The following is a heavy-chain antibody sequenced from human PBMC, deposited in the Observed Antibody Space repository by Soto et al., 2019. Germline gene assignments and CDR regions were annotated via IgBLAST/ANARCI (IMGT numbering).Heavy chain of an antibody. Sequence: SVKVSCKASGFTFTSSAVQWVRQARGQRLEWIGWIVVGGGNTNYAQKFQERVTITRDMSTSTAYMELSSLRSEDTAVYYCAARERTALYYYYGMDVWGQGTTVTVSS. CDR3: AARERTALYYYYGMDV. CDR2: IVVGGGNT. J-gene: IGHJ6*02. CDR1: GFTFTSSA. V-gene: IGHV1-58*01. D-gene: IGHD1-1*01.